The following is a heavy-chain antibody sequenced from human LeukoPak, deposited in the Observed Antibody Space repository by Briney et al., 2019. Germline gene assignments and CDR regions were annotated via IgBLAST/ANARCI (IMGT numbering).Heavy chain of an antibody. CDR3: ARGTERTRISGYYSFDY. D-gene: IGHD5-12*01. CDR2: IRLGTA. J-gene: IGHJ4*02. CDR1: GVSLSYDF. V-gene: IGHV4-4*07. Sequence: SETLSLTCTVSGVSLSYDFWTWIRQPAGKGLEWIGLIRLGTAYYNPSLESRVTISFDTSNNPFSLKVTSVTAADTAVYYCARGTERTRISGYYSFDYWGRGILVTVSS.